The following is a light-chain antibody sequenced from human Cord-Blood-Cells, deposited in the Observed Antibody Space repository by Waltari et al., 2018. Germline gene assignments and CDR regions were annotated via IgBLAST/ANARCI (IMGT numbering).Light chain of an antibody. Sequence: QSALTQPASVSGSPGQSITISCTGTSSAVGGSNYVSWSQQHPGKAPKLMIYDVSNRPSGVSNRFSGSKSGNTASLTISGLQAEDEADYYCSSYTSSSTLVFGTGTKVTVL. J-gene: IGLJ1*01. CDR3: SSYTSSSTLV. V-gene: IGLV2-14*01. CDR2: DVS. CDR1: SSAVGGSNY.